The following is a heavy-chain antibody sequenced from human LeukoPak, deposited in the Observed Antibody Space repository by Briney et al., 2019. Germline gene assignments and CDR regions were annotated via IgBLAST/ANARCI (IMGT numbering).Heavy chain of an antibody. Sequence: GRSLRLSCAASGFTFSSYGMHWVRQAPGKGLEWVSSISSSTTYIYYAGSVKGRFTISRDNAKNSLYLQLNSLRAEDTAVYYCTRISVVSTFRSPKYYFDYWGQGALVTVSS. CDR1: GFTFSSYG. V-gene: IGHV3-21*01. CDR2: ISSSTTYI. CDR3: TRISVVSTFRSPKYYFDY. J-gene: IGHJ4*02. D-gene: IGHD2/OR15-2a*01.